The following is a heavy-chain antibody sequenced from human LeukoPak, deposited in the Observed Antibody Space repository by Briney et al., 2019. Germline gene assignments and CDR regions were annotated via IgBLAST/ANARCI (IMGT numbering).Heavy chain of an antibody. CDR2: ISTSSRYI. Sequence: PGGSLRLSCAASGFTFSSFDMNWVRQAPGKGLEWVSSISTSSRYIYYRDSVKGRFTISRDNAKNSLYLQMNSLRAEDTAVYYCARGPGGDYTHAFGIWGQGTMVTVSS. CDR3: ARGPGGDYTHAFGI. D-gene: IGHD2-21*02. CDR1: GFTFSSFD. J-gene: IGHJ3*02. V-gene: IGHV3-21*01.